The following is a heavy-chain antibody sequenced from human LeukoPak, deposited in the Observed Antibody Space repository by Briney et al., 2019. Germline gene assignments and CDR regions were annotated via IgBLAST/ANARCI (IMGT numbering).Heavy chain of an antibody. D-gene: IGHD3-3*01. V-gene: IGHV4-4*02. J-gene: IGHJ4*02. Sequence: SETLSLTCDVSGGSVTSTNWWTWVRHPPGKGLEWIGEVHLDGKTNYKPSLKSRLIMSVDLPENHISLKLTSVTAADTAVYYCAREGGFYRPLDYSGQGTLVTVSS. CDR3: AREGGFYRPLDY. CDR1: GGSVTSTNW. CDR2: VHLDGKT.